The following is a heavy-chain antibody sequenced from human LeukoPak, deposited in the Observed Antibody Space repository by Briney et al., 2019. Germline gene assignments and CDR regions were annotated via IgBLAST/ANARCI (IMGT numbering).Heavy chain of an antibody. J-gene: IGHJ6*03. CDR2: VYHGGST. V-gene: IGHV4-4*02. D-gene: IGHD6-13*01. Sequence: SETLSLTCAVSGGPISSSNWWSWVRQPPGKGLEWIGEVYHGGSTNYNPSLKSRVTISVDKSKNQFSLKLSSVTAADTAVYYCARSLIADYYMDVWGKGTTVTVSS. CDR1: GGPISSSNW. CDR3: ARSLIADYYMDV.